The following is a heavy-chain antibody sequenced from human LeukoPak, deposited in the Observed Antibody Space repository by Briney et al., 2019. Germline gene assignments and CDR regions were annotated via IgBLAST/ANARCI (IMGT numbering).Heavy chain of an antibody. CDR3: ARGTEVRDSTAYFGE. J-gene: IGHJ4*02. CDR2: IYADGNST. D-gene: IGHD3-22*01. CDR1: GFTFSSYW. Sequence: GGSLRLSCAASGFTFSSYWMHWVRQAPGKGLVWVSRIYADGNSTRYADSVKGRFTISRDNAKNTLYLQMNSLRAEDTAVYYCARGTEVRDSTAYFGEWGLGTLVTVSS. V-gene: IGHV3-74*01.